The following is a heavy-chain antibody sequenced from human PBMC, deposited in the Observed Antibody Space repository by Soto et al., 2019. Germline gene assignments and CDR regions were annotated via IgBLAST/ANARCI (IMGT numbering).Heavy chain of an antibody. CDR3: ARGNDRPYYYYGLDV. Sequence: QVQLVQSGAEVKKPGASVKVSCKASGYTFTTHYIHWVRQAPGQGPEWMGIIDPRSGSAGYAQRFQVGVTMXXAXPXXTFDLELIRLRTEDTAVYYCARGNDRPYYYYGLDVWGQGTTVTVSS. J-gene: IGHJ6*02. CDR2: IDPRSGSA. D-gene: IGHD1-1*01. V-gene: IGHV1-46*03. CDR1: GYTFTTHY.